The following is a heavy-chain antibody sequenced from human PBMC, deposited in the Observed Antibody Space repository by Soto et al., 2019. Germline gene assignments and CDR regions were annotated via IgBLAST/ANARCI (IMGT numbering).Heavy chain of an antibody. J-gene: IGHJ4*02. CDR2: ISNSGST. Sequence: SETLSLTCTVSGGSVTSDEDYWTWIRQSPGKGLEWIGYISNSGSTGYNPSLKTRLSMSVDRSKNQFTLRLTSVTAADTAVYLCATESGSTYGYFDHWGQGTKVTVSS. CDR1: GGSVTSDEDY. D-gene: IGHD5-18*01. CDR3: ATESGSTYGYFDH. V-gene: IGHV4-30-4*01.